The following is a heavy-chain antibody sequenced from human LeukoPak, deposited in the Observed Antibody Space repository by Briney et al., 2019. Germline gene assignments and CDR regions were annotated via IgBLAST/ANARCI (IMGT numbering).Heavy chain of an antibody. D-gene: IGHD4-11*01. J-gene: IGHJ4*02. CDR3: ARRYSNYFFDY. V-gene: IGHV4-38-2*01. CDR1: GYSISSGYY. Sequence: SETLSLACAVSGYSISSGYYWAWIRQPPGKGLEWIGNIYHSGSTYYNPSLKSRVTISVDTSKNQFSLKLSSVTAADTAVYYCARRYSNYFFDYWGQGTLVTVSS. CDR2: IYHSGST.